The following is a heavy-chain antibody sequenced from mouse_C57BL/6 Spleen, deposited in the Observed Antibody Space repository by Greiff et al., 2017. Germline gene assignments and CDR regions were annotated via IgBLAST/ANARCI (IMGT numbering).Heavy chain of an antibody. CDR3: AREAYYYYGSSYPWFAY. V-gene: IGHV1-53*01. J-gene: IGHJ3*01. CDR1: GYTFTSYW. Sequence: QVQLQQPGTELVKPGASVKLSCKASGYTFTSYWMHWVKQRPGQGLEWIGNINPSNGGTNSNEKFKSKATLTVDKSSSTAYMQLSSLTSEDSAVYYCAREAYYYYGSSYPWFAYWGQGTLVTVSA. CDR2: INPSNGGT. D-gene: IGHD1-1*01.